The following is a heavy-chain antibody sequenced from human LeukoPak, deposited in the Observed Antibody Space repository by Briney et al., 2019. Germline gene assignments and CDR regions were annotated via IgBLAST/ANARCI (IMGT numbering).Heavy chain of an antibody. V-gene: IGHV4-34*01. CDR3: ARGEDYGDLGWFDP. Sequence: SETLSLTCAVYGGSLSGHYWSWIRQPPGKGLEWIGSIYYSGSTYYNPSLKSRVTISVDTSKNQFSLKLSSVTAADTAVYYCARGEDYGDLGWFDPWGQGTLVTVSS. CDR1: GGSLSGHY. CDR2: IYYSGST. J-gene: IGHJ5*02. D-gene: IGHD4-17*01.